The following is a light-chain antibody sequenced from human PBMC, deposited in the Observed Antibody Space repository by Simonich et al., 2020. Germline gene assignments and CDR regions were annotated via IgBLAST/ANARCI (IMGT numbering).Light chain of an antibody. V-gene: IGKV3-11*01. J-gene: IGKJ5*01. CDR1: QSVSSY. CDR2: DAS. Sequence: EIVLTQSLAPLSLSPGERDTLSCRASQSVSSYLAWYQQKPCHAHRLLIYDASNRATVPPTRCRGSGSGTYFTITISSLEPEDFAVYYCQQRSNWPLFGQGTRLEIK. CDR3: QQRSNWPL.